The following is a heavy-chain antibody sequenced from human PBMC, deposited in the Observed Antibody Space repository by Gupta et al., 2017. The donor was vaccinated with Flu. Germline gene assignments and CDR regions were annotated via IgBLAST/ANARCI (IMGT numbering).Heavy chain of an antibody. CDR3: ARDQIAAAGIHWFDP. CDR1: GGSFSGYY. D-gene: IGHD6-13*01. V-gene: IGHV4-34*01. Sequence: QVQLQQWGAGLLKPSETLSLTCAVYGGSFSGYYWSWIRQPPGKGLEWIGEINHSGSTNYNPSLKSRVTISVDTSKNQFSLKLSSVTAADTAVYYCARDQIAAAGIHWFDPWGQGTLVTVSS. J-gene: IGHJ5*02. CDR2: INHSGST.